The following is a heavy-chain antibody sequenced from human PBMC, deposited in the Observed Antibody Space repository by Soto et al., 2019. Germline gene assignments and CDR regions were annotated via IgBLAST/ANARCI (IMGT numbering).Heavy chain of an antibody. Sequence: QVHLVQSGAEVKKPGASVKVSCQGSGYAFTTYGITWVRQAPGQGLEWMGWISAHNGNTNYAQKLQGRVTVTRDTSTSTAYMELRSLRYDDTDVYYCARGGYGDYWGQGALVTVSS. V-gene: IGHV1-18*01. CDR2: ISAHNGNT. CDR3: ARGGYGDY. D-gene: IGHD1-1*01. J-gene: IGHJ4*02. CDR1: GYAFTTYG.